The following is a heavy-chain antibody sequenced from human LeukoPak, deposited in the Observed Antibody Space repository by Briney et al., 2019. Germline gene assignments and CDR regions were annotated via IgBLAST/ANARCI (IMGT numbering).Heavy chain of an antibody. CDR1: GYTFTSYD. V-gene: IGHV1-8*03. J-gene: IGHJ4*02. CDR3: ARGASRSFDY. Sequence: ASVKVSCKASGYTFTSYDINWVRQATGQGLEWMGWMNPNSGNTGYAQKFQGRVTLTRDTSISTAYMELSSLRSENTAVYYCARGASRSFDYWGQGTLVTVSS. CDR2: MNPNSGNT.